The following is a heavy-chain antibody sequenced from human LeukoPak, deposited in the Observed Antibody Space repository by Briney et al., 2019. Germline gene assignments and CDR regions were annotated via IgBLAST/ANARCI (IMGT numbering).Heavy chain of an antibody. CDR2: ISGSGGST. CDR1: GFTFSSYA. Sequence: GGSLRLSCAASGFTFSSYAMNWVRQAPGKGLEWVSAISGSGGSTYYADSVKGRFTISRDNSKNTLYLQMNSLRAEDTAVYYCAKDTRPTGVTRYYYYGMDVWGQGTTVTVS. CDR3: AKDTRPTGVTRYYYYGMDV. J-gene: IGHJ6*02. D-gene: IGHD2-21*02. V-gene: IGHV3-23*01.